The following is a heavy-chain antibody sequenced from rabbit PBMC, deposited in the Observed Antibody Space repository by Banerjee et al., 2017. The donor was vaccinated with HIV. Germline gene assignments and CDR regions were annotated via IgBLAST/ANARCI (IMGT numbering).Heavy chain of an antibody. Sequence: QSLEESGGDLVKPGASLTLTCTASGFSFSSSYWICWVRQAPGKGLEWIACIYAGYSGSTYYASWAKGRFTISKTSSTTVSLQMTSLTAADTATYFCARDYVYGDDYGDLELWGQGTLVTVS. CDR3: ARDYVYGDDYGDLEL. J-gene: IGHJ4*01. V-gene: IGHV1S40*01. D-gene: IGHD2-1*01. CDR2: IYAGYSGST. CDR1: GFSFSSSYW.